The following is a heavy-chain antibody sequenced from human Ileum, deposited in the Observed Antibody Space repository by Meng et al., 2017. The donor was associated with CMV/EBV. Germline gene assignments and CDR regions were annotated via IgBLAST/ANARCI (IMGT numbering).Heavy chain of an antibody. Sequence: FTFSSYDMSWVRQAPGKALEWVSLISGTGDNTYYADSVKGRFAISRDNSENMLYLQVNSLRAEDTALYYCAKVTIPVAGAGGYHFDYWGQGILVTVSS. V-gene: IGHV3-23*01. J-gene: IGHJ4*02. CDR1: FTFSSYD. CDR3: AKVTIPVAGAGGYHFDY. CDR2: ISGTGDNT. D-gene: IGHD6-13*01.